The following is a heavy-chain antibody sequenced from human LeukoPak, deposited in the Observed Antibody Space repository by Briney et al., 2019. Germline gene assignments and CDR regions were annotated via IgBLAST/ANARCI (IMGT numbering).Heavy chain of an antibody. J-gene: IGHJ5*02. Sequence: GGSLRLSCAASGFTFSSSAMSWVRQAPGKGLEWVSAISGGGGTTYYSDSVKGRFTTSRDNSKNTLFLQMNSLSAEDTALYYCARLPVAINGYFDPWGQGTLVNVSS. CDR2: ISGGGGTT. D-gene: IGHD2-2*01. CDR3: ARLPVAINGYFDP. V-gene: IGHV3-23*01. CDR1: GFTFSSSA.